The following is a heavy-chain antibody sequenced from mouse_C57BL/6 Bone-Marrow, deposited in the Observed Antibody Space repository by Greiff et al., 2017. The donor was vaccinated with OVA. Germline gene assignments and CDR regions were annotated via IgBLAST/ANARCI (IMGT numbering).Heavy chain of an antibody. CDR1: GYTFTSYT. CDR3: ARWFITTVDWYFDV. V-gene: IGHV1-4*01. CDR2: INPSSGYT. Sequence: VQLQQSGAELARPGASVKMSCKASGYTFTSYTMHWVKQRPGQGLEWIGYINPSSGYTKYNQKFKDKATLTADKSSSTAYMQLSSLTSEDSAVYYCARWFITTVDWYFDVWGTGTTVTVSS. J-gene: IGHJ1*03. D-gene: IGHD1-1*01.